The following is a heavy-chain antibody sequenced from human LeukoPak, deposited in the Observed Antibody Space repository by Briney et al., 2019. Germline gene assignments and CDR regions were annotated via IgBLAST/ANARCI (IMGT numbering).Heavy chain of an antibody. CDR1: GCTFSSYA. D-gene: IGHD3-22*01. CDR3: ARDLMGYYYDSSGQRGANWFDP. Sequence: ASVTVSCKASGCTFSSYAISWVRQAPGQGLEWMGGIIPIFGTANYAQKFQGRVTITADESTSTAYMELSSLRSEDTAVYYCARDLMGYYYDSSGQRGANWFDPWGQGTLVTVSS. CDR2: IIPIFGTA. J-gene: IGHJ5*02. V-gene: IGHV1-69*13.